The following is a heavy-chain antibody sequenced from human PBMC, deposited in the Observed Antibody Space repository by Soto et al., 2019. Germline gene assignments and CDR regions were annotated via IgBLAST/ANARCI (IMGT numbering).Heavy chain of an antibody. CDR2: IYYSGST. D-gene: IGHD2-21*02. CDR3: ARHPSDFWFDP. V-gene: IGHV4-39*01. J-gene: IGHJ5*02. CDR1: GGSISSSSYY. Sequence: SETLSLTCSVSGGSISSSSYYWGWIRQPPGKGLEWIGSIYYSGSTYYNPSLKSRVTISVDTSKNQFSLKLSSVTAADTAVYYCARHPSDFWFDPWGQGTLVTVSS.